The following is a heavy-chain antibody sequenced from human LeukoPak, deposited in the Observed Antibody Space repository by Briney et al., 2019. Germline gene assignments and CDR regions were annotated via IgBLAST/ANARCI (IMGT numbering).Heavy chain of an antibody. CDR3: GNGAMVTGLDY. D-gene: IGHD5-18*01. J-gene: IGHJ4*02. CDR2: ISYDGSNK. V-gene: IGHV3-30*18. CDR1: GFTFSSYG. Sequence: PGGSLRLSCAASGFTFSSYGMHWVRQAPGKGLEWVAVISYDGSNKYYADSVKGRFTISRDNSKNTLYLQMNSLRAEDTAVYYCGNGAMVTGLDYWGQGTLVTVSS.